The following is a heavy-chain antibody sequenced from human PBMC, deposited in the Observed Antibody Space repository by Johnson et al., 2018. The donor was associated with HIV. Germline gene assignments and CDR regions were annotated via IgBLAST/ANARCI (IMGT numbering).Heavy chain of an antibody. CDR1: GFTFSSYW. Sequence: VQLVESGGGLVQPGGSLRLSCAASGFTFSSYWMSWVRQAPGKGLEWVANIKQAGSETYYVDSVKGRFTISRDNAKNSLYLQMNSLRAEDTAVYYCARAGRITMIVVALGAFDIWGQGTMVTVSP. CDR3: ARAGRITMIVVALGAFDI. J-gene: IGHJ3*02. D-gene: IGHD3-22*01. CDR2: IKQAGSET. V-gene: IGHV3-7*01.